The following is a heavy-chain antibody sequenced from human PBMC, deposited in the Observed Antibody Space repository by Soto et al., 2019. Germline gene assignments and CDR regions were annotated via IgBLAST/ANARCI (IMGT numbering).Heavy chain of an antibody. V-gene: IGHV5-10-1*01. CDR2: IDPSDSYT. CDR3: ARAEPRYNWNWFDP. J-gene: IGHJ5*02. D-gene: IGHD1-1*01. Sequence: ESLKISCKGSGCSFTSFWISWLRQMPGKGLEWMGRIDPSDSYTNYSPSFQGHVTISADKSISTAYLQWSSLKASDTAMYYCARAEPRYNWNWFDPWGQGTLVTVSS. CDR1: GCSFTSFW.